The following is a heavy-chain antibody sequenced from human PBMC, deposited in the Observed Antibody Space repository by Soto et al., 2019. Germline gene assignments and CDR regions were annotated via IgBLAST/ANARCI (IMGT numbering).Heavy chain of an antibody. CDR3: IVRYPYYVDY. V-gene: IGHV3-15*07. CDR2: IKSKTDGGTT. D-gene: IGHD2-21*01. J-gene: IGHJ4*02. CDR1: GFTFSNAW. Sequence: EVQLVESGGGLVKPGGSLRLSCAASGFTFSNAWMNWVRQAPGKGLEWVGRIKSKTDGGTTDYAAPVKGRFTISRDDSRNTLYLQRNSLKTEDTAVYYCIVRYPYYVDYWGQGTLVTVSS.